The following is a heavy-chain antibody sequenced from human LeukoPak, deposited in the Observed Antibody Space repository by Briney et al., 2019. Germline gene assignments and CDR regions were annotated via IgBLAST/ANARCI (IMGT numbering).Heavy chain of an antibody. D-gene: IGHD3-16*02. Sequence: GGSLRLSCAASGFTVSSNYMSWVRQAPGKGLEWVSVIYSGGSTYYADSVKGRFTISRDNSKNTLYLQMNSLRAEDTAVYYCAKDVRSPLPPGIDYWGQGTLVTVSS. CDR1: GFTVSSNY. V-gene: IGHV3-53*01. J-gene: IGHJ4*02. CDR3: AKDVRSPLPPGIDY. CDR2: IYSGGST.